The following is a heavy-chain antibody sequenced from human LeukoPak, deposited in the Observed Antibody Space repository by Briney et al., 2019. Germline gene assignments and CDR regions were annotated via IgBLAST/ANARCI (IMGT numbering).Heavy chain of an antibody. CDR3: ARGPLRGVVATILFSHYYYGMDV. Sequence: SETLSLTCAVYGGSFSGYYWSWIRQPPGKGLEWIGEINHSGSTNYNPSLKSRVTISVDTSKNQFSLKLSSVTAADTAVYYCARGPLRGVVATILFSHYYYGMDVWGQGTTVTVPS. D-gene: IGHD5-12*01. J-gene: IGHJ6*02. CDR1: GGSFSGYY. V-gene: IGHV4-34*01. CDR2: INHSGST.